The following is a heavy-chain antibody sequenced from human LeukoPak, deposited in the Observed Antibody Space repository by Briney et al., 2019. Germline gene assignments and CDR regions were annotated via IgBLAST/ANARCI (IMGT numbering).Heavy chain of an antibody. CDR3: ARQVGYDSSGYPDY. J-gene: IGHJ4*02. V-gene: IGHV4-59*08. D-gene: IGHD3-22*01. CDR1: GGSISSYY. Sequence: SETLSLTCTVSGGSISSYYWSWIRQPPGKGLEWIGYIYYSGSTNYNPSLKSRVTKSVDTSKNQFSLKLSSVTAADTAVYYCARQVGYDSSGYPDYWGQGTLVTVSS. CDR2: IYYSGST.